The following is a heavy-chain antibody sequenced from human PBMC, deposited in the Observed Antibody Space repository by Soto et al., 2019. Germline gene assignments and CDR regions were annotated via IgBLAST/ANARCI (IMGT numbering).Heavy chain of an antibody. D-gene: IGHD3-9*01. Sequence: SETLSLTCTVSGGSISSYYWSWIRQPPGKGLEWIGYIYYSGSTNYNPSLKSRVTISVDTSKNQFSLKLSSVTAADTAVYYCARVGTNYDILTGYYPDGMDVWGQGTTVTVSS. CDR1: GGSISSYY. CDR3: ARVGTNYDILTGYYPDGMDV. CDR2: IYYSGST. J-gene: IGHJ6*02. V-gene: IGHV4-59*01.